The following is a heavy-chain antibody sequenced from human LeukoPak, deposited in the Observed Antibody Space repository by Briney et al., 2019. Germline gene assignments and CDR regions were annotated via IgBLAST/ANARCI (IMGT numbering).Heavy chain of an antibody. J-gene: IGHJ3*02. CDR2: INPNSGGT. V-gene: IGHV1-2*02. CDR3: ARDDLGYCSGGSCYSWRGAFDI. D-gene: IGHD2-15*01. CDR1: GYTFTGYY. Sequence: GAAVKVSCKASGYTFTGYYMHWVRQAPRQGLEWMGWINPNSGGTKYAEKFQGRVTMTTDRSTDTAYMELRSLRSDDAAIYYCARDDLGYCSGGSCYSWRGAFDIWGQGALVTVSS.